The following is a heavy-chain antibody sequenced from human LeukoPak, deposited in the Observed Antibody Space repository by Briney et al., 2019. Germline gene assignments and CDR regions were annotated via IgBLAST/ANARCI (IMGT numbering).Heavy chain of an antibody. Sequence: PSETLSLTCSVPDDSVSSDRYYWSWLRQPPGKGLEWIGFNAGTKYNPSLKSRVTILGDTSKRQFSLTLSSVAAADTAVYYCAIFHRHYFPTGQQFPVNYGGFDIWGPGTMVTVSS. CDR3: AIFHRHYFPTGQQFPVNYGGFDI. CDR1: DDSVSSDRYY. J-gene: IGHJ3*02. D-gene: IGHD3/OR15-3a*01. CDR2: NAGT. V-gene: IGHV4-61*01.